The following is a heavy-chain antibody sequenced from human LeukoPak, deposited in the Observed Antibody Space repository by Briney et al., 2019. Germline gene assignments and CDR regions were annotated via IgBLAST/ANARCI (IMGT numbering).Heavy chain of an antibody. V-gene: IGHV4-31*03. CDR3: ARAQGYGSPFRTYYDFWSGYPLLDY. CDR1: GGSISSGDYY. Sequence: TQTLSLTCTVSGGSISSGDYYWSWIRQHPGKGLESIVYIYYSGSTYYNPSLKSRVTISVDTSKNQFSLKLSSVTAADTAVYYCARAQGYGSPFRTYYDFWSGYPLLDYWGQGTLVTVSS. D-gene: IGHD3-3*01. J-gene: IGHJ4*02. CDR2: IYYSGST.